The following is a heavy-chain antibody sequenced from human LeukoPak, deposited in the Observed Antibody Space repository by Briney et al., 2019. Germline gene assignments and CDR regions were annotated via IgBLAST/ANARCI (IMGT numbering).Heavy chain of an antibody. CDR2: ISYDGSNK. CDR1: GFTFSSYA. J-gene: IGHJ4*02. Sequence: PGRSLRLSCAASGFTFSSYAMHWVRQAPGKGLEWVAVISYDGSNKYYADSVKGRFTISRDNSKNTLYLQMNSLRAEDTAVYYCAKTSNPYYFDYWGQGTLVTVSS. CDR3: AKTSNPYYFDY. D-gene: IGHD4-11*01. V-gene: IGHV3-30-3*02.